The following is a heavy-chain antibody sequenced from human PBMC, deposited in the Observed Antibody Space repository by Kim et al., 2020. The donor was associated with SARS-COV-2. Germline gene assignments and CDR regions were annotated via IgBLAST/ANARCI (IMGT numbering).Heavy chain of an antibody. Sequence: ASVKVSCKASGYTLTAFPMNWVRQAPGQGLEWMGWINTNTGNPTYAQGFTGRFVFSLDTSVSTAYLQISSLRAEDTAVYYCARSNWHIEHWGQGTPLTVS. D-gene: IGHD2-21*01. CDR2: INTNTGNP. CDR1: GYTLTAFP. V-gene: IGHV7-4-1*02. CDR3: ARSNWHIEH. J-gene: IGHJ4*02.